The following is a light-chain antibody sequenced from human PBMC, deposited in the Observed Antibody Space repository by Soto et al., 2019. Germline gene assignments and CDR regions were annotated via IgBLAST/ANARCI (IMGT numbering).Light chain of an antibody. CDR1: QSVSSSY. Sequence: EIVLTQSPCTLSFSAWERSTLSCRASQSVSSSYLAWYQQKPGQAPRLLIYGASSRATGIPDRFSGSGSGTDFTLTISRLEPEDFAVYYCQQYGSSPWTFGQGTKVDIK. J-gene: IGKJ1*01. CDR2: GAS. V-gene: IGKV3-20*01. CDR3: QQYGSSPWT.